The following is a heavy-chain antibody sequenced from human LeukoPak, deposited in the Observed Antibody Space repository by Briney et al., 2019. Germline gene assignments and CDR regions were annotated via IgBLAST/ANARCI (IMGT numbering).Heavy chain of an antibody. CDR1: GGSISSYY. D-gene: IGHD3-3*01. J-gene: IGHJ6*03. V-gene: IGHV4-4*07. Sequence: SETLSLTCTVSGGSISSYYWSWIRQPAGKGLEWIGRIYTSGSTNYNPSLKSRVTMSVDTSKNQFSLKLSSVTAADTAVYYCARLIYDFWSGYYLGSYYMDVWGKGTTVTVSS. CDR3: ARLIYDFWSGYYLGSYYMDV. CDR2: IYTSGST.